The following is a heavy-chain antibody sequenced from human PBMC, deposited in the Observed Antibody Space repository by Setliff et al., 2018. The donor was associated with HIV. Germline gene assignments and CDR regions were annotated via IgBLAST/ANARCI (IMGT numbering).Heavy chain of an antibody. J-gene: IGHJ1*01. D-gene: IGHD6-6*01. CDR1: GYTFTSYY. CDR2: INPSSGST. Sequence: GASVKVSCKASGYTFTSYYMHWARPAPGQGLEWMGIINPSSGSTTYAQKFQGRVTMTRDTSTSTVYMELSSLRSEDTAVYYCTRDPAPSSSASYFQHWGQGTPVTVSS. V-gene: IGHV1-46*01. CDR3: TRDPAPSSSASYFQH.